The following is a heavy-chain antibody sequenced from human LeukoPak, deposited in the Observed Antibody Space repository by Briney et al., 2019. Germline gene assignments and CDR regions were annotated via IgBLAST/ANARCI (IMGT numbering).Heavy chain of an antibody. CDR2: INPNSGGT. D-gene: IGHD5-18*01. CDR3: ARVGSIQLWEPYYYYYMDV. CDR1: GYTFTGYY. V-gene: IGHV1-2*02. Sequence: GASVKVSCKASGYTFTGYYMHWVRQAPGQGLEWMGWINPNSGGTNYAQKLQGRVTMTRDTSISTAYMELSRLRSDDTAVYYCARVGSIQLWEPYYYYYMDVWGKGTTVTVSS. J-gene: IGHJ6*03.